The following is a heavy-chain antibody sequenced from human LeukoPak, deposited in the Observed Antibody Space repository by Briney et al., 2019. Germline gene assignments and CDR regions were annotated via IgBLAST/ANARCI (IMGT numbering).Heavy chain of an antibody. D-gene: IGHD3-10*01. V-gene: IGHV3-74*01. CDR3: ASGLRGADFDY. Sequence: GALRLSCAASGFTFSSYWMHWVRQAPGKGLVWVSRINSDGSSTGYAESVKGRFTISRDNAKNTLYLQMNSPRAEDTAVYYCASGLRGADFDYWGQGTLVTVSS. J-gene: IGHJ4*02. CDR2: INSDGSST. CDR1: GFTFSSYW.